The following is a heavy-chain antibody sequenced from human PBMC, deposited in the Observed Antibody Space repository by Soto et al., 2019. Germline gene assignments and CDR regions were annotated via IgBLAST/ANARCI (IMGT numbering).Heavy chain of an antibody. V-gene: IGHV1-8*01. D-gene: IGHD2-2*01. CDR3: ARGGPIDIVVVPASFDY. Sequence: QVQLVQSGAEVKKPGASVKVSCKASGYTFTSYDINWVRQATGQGLEWMGWMNPNSGNTGYAQKFQGRVTMTMNTSISTAYMELSSLRSEDTAVYYCARGGPIDIVVVPASFDYWGQGTLVTVSS. J-gene: IGHJ4*02. CDR1: GYTFTSYD. CDR2: MNPNSGNT.